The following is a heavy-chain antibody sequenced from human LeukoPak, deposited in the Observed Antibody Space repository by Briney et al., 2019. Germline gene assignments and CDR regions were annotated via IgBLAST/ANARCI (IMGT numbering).Heavy chain of an antibody. CDR3: AKAGDGYNELNY. CDR2: ISYDGSIE. J-gene: IGHJ4*02. V-gene: IGHV3-30*18. CDR1: GVTFSSCK. Sequence: GGSLRLPCAASGVTFSSCKMHWVRQAPGKGLEWVAVISYDGSIEYYVDSVKGRFTISRDNSKNTLFLQMNSLRAEDTAVYYCAKAGDGYNELNYWGQGTRVTVSS. D-gene: IGHD5-24*01.